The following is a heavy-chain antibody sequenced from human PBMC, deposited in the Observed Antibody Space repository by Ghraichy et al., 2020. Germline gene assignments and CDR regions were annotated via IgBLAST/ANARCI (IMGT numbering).Heavy chain of an antibody. V-gene: IGHV3-48*02. CDR3: SRDVQSSGWKFDP. CDR1: GFTFSSYS. Sequence: GGSLRLSCAASGFTFSSYSMNWVRQAPGKWLEWLSYISRSSSTIYYADSVKVRFTISRDNATNSLYLQINSLRDEDTAVYYCSRDVQSSGWKFDPWGQGNLVTVSS. CDR2: ISRSSSTI. J-gene: IGHJ5*02. D-gene: IGHD6-19*01.